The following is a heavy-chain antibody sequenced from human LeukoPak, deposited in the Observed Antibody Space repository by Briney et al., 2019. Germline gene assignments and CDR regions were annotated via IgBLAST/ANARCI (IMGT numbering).Heavy chain of an antibody. V-gene: IGHV3-23*01. D-gene: IGHD6-13*01. CDR2: ISGSGGSI. CDR3: AKDDSSSWYNAFDI. J-gene: IGHJ3*02. Sequence: GGSLRLSCAASGLTFSSYAMSWVRQAPGKGLEWVSAISGSGGSIYYADSVKGRFTISRDNSKNTLYLQMNSLRAEDTAVYYCAKDDSSSWYNAFDIWGQGTMVTVSS. CDR1: GLTFSSYA.